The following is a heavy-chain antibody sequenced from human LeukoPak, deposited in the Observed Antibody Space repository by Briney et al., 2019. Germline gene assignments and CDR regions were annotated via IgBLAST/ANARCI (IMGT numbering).Heavy chain of an antibody. V-gene: IGHV1-24*01. Sequence: GGSLRLSCAASGFTFSSFGMHWVRQAPGKGLEWMGGFDPEDGETIYAQKFQGRVTMTEDTSTDTAYMELSSLRSEDTAVYYCATHARMDTAMVAYYYYGMDVWGQGTTVTVSS. CDR1: GFTFSSFG. J-gene: IGHJ6*02. D-gene: IGHD5-18*01. CDR2: FDPEDGET. CDR3: ATHARMDTAMVAYYYYGMDV.